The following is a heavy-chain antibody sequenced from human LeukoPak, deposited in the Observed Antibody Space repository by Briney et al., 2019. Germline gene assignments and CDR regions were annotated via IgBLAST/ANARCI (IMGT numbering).Heavy chain of an antibody. J-gene: IGHJ4*02. CDR2: INPDGNDK. Sequence: GGSLRLSCTVSGFTFSSHWMSWVRQAPGKGLEWVANINPDGNDKQYVDSVKGRFTISRDNAKNSLYLQMNSLRAEDTAVYYCATDIVVVPAAVTDYWGQGTLVTVSS. D-gene: IGHD2-2*01. CDR1: GFTFSSHW. CDR3: ATDIVVVPAAVTDY. V-gene: IGHV3-7*04.